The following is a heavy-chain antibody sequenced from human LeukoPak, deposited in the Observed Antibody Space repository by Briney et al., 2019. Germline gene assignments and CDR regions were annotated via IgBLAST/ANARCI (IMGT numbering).Heavy chain of an antibody. CDR3: ARVRRTFYYYMDV. Sequence: SETLSLTCTVSGYSITSGYYWGWIRQPPGKGLEWIGNIFHSGSTYYNPSLKSRVTISLDTSKNQFSLKLSSVTAADTAVYYCARVRRTFYYYMDVWGKGTTVTVSS. D-gene: IGHD1-14*01. CDR1: GYSITSGYY. CDR2: IFHSGST. J-gene: IGHJ6*03. V-gene: IGHV4-38-2*02.